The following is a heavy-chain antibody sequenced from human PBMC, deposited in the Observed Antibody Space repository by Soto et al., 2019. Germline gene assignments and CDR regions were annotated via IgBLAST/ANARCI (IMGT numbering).Heavy chain of an antibody. J-gene: IGHJ3*02. CDR1: GLTFINAW. Sequence: GGSLRLSCAASGLTFINAWMNWVRQAPGKGLEWVGRIKSENDGGATEYSATVKDRFTISRDDSKETLYLQMNSLKTEDTAIYYCTTDAQWGIWGQGTMVTVSS. CDR3: TTDAQWGI. D-gene: IGHD2-8*01. CDR2: IKSENDGGAT. V-gene: IGHV3-15*07.